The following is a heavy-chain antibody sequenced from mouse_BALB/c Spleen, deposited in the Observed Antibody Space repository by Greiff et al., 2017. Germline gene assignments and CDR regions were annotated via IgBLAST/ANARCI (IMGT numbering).Heavy chain of an antibody. Sequence: QVQLKESGAELVRPGTSVKVSCKASGYAFTNYLIEWVKQRPGQGLEWIGVINPGSGGTNYNEKFKGKATLTADKSSSTAYMQLSSLTSDDSAVYFCARSGYGSPFAYWGQGTLVTVSA. CDR2: INPGSGGT. CDR1: GYAFTNYL. V-gene: IGHV1-54*01. J-gene: IGHJ3*01. D-gene: IGHD1-1*01. CDR3: ARSGYGSPFAY.